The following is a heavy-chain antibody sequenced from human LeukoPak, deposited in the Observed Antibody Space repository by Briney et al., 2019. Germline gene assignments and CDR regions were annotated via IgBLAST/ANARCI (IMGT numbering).Heavy chain of an antibody. V-gene: IGHV1-18*01. D-gene: IGHD7-27*01. CDR3: ARSPRTGDFDY. CDR2: ISAYNGNT. Sequence: ASVKVSCKASGYTFTRYGISWVRQAPGQGLEWMGWISAYNGNTNYAQRLQGRVTMTTDTSTSTAYMELRSLRSDDTAVYYCARSPRTGDFDYWGQGTLVTVSS. J-gene: IGHJ4*02. CDR1: GYTFTRYG.